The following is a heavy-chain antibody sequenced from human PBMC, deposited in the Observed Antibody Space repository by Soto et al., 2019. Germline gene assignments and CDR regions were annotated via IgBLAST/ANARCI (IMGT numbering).Heavy chain of an antibody. CDR2: ITYDGRNK. CDR3: ARAEDGMDV. Sequence: GGSLRLSCAASGFTFSNYGMHWVRQAPGKGLEWVAVITYDGRNKYYADSLKGRFTISRDNAKNSLYLQMNSLRAEDTAVYYCARAEDGMDVWGQGTTVTVSS. V-gene: IGHV3-30*03. J-gene: IGHJ6*02. CDR1: GFTFSNYG.